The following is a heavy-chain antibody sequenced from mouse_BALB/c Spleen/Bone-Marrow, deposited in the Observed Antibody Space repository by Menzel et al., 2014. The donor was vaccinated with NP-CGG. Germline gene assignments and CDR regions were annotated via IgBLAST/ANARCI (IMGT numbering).Heavy chain of an antibody. CDR1: GYVFSTYW. Sequence: VQLQQSGAELVRPGSSVKISCKSSGYVFSTYWINWVKRGPGQGLEWIGQIYPGDGDTDFNGKFKDKATLTADESSNTAYMQLSSLTSEDSAVYFCARGGISVDYWGQGTALTVSS. J-gene: IGHJ2*01. CDR2: IYPGDGDT. V-gene: IGHV1-80*01. CDR3: ARGGISVDY.